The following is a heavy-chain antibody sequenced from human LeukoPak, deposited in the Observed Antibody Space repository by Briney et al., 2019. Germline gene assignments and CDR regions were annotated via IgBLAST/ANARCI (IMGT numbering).Heavy chain of an antibody. D-gene: IGHD2-8*01. CDR3: ARRGAHCTNGVCHPLYYFDY. Sequence: GGSLRLSCATSGFTVSSNHMSWVRQAPGKGLEWVSVIYSGGGTYYADSVKGRFTISRDNSKNTLYLQMNSLRAEDTAVYYCARRGAHCTNGVCHPLYYFDYWGQGTLVTVSS. V-gene: IGHV3-53*01. CDR1: GFTVSSNH. CDR2: IYSGGGT. J-gene: IGHJ4*02.